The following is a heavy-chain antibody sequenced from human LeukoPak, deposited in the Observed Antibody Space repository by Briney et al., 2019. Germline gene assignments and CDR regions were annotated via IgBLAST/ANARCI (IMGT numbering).Heavy chain of an antibody. J-gene: IGHJ4*02. Sequence: PSETLSLTRTVSGGSISSYYWSWIRQPAGKGLEWIGRIYTSGSTNYNPSLKSRVTISVDKSKNQFSLKLSSVTAADTAVYYCARERLAARRGAYYFDYRGQGTLVTVSS. CDR3: ARERLAARRGAYYFDY. CDR1: GGSISSYY. CDR2: IYTSGST. V-gene: IGHV4-4*07. D-gene: IGHD6-6*01.